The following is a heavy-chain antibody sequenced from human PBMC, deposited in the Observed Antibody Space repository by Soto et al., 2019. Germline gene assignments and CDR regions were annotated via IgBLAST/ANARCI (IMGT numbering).Heavy chain of an antibody. J-gene: IGHJ4*02. V-gene: IGHV3-23*01. D-gene: IGHD3-22*01. CDR1: GFTFSSYA. CDR3: AKAYYYDSSGNFDY. CDR2: ISGSGGST. Sequence: PGGSLRLSCAASGFTFSSYAMSWVRQAPGKGLEWVSAISGSGGSTYYADSVKGRFTISRDNSKNTLYPQMNSLRAEDTAVYYCAKAYYYDSSGNFDYWGQGTLVTVSS.